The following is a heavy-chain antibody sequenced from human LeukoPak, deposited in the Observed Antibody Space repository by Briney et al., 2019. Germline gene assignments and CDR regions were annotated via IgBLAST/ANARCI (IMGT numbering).Heavy chain of an antibody. CDR2: ITPSDGA. CDR3: AVDRDSLDY. J-gene: IGHJ4*02. Sequence: ASVKVSCKSSGYTFTAYALHWVRQAPGQGLEWMGWITPSDGANYAQKFQGRVTMTRDTSISTAYMELSRLRSDDTAVYYCAVDRDSLDYWGQGTLVTVSS. V-gene: IGHV1-2*02. CDR1: GYTFTAYA. D-gene: IGHD1-14*01.